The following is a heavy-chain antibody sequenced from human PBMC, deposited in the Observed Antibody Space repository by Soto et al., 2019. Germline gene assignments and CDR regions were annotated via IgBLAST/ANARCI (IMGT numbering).Heavy chain of an antibody. D-gene: IGHD6-13*01. CDR2: INPSGGST. Sequence: QVQLVQSGAEVETPGASVKVSCKASGYTFTSYFMHWVRQAPGQGLEWMGIINPSGGSTSYAQKFQGRVTMTRDTSTSTVYMELSSLRSEDTAVYYCARADSGYSSTWYTHYWGQGTLVTVSS. CDR3: ARADSGYSSTWYTHY. CDR1: GYTFTSYF. J-gene: IGHJ4*02. V-gene: IGHV1-46*01.